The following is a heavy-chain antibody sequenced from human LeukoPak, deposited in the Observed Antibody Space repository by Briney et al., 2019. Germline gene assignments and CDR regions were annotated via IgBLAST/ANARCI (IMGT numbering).Heavy chain of an antibody. CDR1: GFTFSSYA. D-gene: IGHD5-12*01. CDR3: AKDNSRYSGYDSESEDY. Sequence: PGGSLRLSCAASGFTFSSYAMSWVRQAPGKGLEWVSTISGSGVSTYYTDSVKGRFTISRDNSKNTLYLQMNSLRAEDTAVYYCAKDNSRYSGYDSESEDYWGQGTLVTVSS. V-gene: IGHV3-23*01. J-gene: IGHJ4*02. CDR2: ISGSGVST.